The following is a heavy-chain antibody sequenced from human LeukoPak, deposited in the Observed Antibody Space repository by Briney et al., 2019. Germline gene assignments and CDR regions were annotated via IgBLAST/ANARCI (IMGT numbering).Heavy chain of an antibody. CDR2: INYYGAIT. Sequence: GGSRRLSCATSGFTFVDYGLSWVRRAPGKVLEWLCAINYYGAITDYADSVKGRFTISRDNAKNSLYLRMDSLRAEDTALYYCARDRLGPSFSVSHFDLWGQGTLVTVSS. D-gene: IGHD3-3*02. CDR3: ARDRLGPSFSVSHFDL. CDR1: GFTFVDYG. V-gene: IGHV3-20*04. J-gene: IGHJ4*02.